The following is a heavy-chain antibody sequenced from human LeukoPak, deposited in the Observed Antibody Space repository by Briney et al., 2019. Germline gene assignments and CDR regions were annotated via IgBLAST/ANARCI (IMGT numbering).Heavy chain of an antibody. CDR1: GFTVSSNY. D-gene: IGHD4-23*01. J-gene: IGHJ4*02. V-gene: IGHV3-30-3*01. CDR2: ISYDGSNK. CDR3: ARALGNSLLDY. Sequence: GGSLRLSCAASGFTVSSNYMSWVRQAPGKGLEWVAVISYDGSNKYYADSVKGRFTISRDNSKNTLYLQMNSLRAEDTAVYYCARALGNSLLDYWGQGTLVTVSS.